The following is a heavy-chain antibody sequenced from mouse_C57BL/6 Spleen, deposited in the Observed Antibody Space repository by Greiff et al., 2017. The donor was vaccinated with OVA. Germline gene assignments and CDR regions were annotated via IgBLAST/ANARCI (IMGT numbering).Heavy chain of an antibody. V-gene: IGHV1-53*01. Sequence: VQLQQPGTELVKPGASVKLSCKASGYSFTSYWMHWVKQRPGQGLEWIGNINPSNGGTNYNEKFKSKATLTVDKSSSTAYMQLSSLTSEDSAVYYCARGHDGYYDWYFDVWGTGTTVTVSS. CDR3: ARGHDGYYDWYFDV. CDR1: GYSFTSYW. J-gene: IGHJ1*03. CDR2: INPSNGGT. D-gene: IGHD2-3*01.